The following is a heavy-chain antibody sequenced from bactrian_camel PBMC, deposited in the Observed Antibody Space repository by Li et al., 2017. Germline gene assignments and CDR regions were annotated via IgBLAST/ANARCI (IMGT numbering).Heavy chain of an antibody. CDR3: AKALGGGNYYTGEYNY. V-gene: IGHV3S6*01. Sequence: QLVESGGGLVQPGGSLRLSRAASGFTFSRYYMIWVRQAPGKGLEWVSGIESDGSTTYYADSVKGRFTMSRDNAKNMLYLQMNNLKSEDTALYYCAKALGGGNYYTGEYNYWGQGTQVTVS. J-gene: IGHJ4*01. D-gene: IGHD2*01. CDR2: IESDGSTT. CDR1: GFTFSRYY.